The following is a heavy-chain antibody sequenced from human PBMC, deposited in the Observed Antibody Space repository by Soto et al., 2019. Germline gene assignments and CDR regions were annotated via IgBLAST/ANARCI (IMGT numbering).Heavy chain of an antibody. V-gene: IGHV3-23*01. CDR3: VKDTPWLETYFDS. CDR1: GFPFDAHR. CDR2: INVRVALT. Sequence: LRLSGAASGFPFDAHRMAWVRQSPGKGLQWVSRINVRVALTYYIESWRGGFTISRDNSEHTLYRQRNNLEADDTAIYSCVKDTPWLETYFDSWGPGTLVTAPQ. D-gene: IGHD3-22*01. J-gene: IGHJ4*02.